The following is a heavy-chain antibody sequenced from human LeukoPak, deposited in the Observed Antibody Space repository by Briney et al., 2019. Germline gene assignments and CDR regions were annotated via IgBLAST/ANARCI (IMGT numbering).Heavy chain of an antibody. CDR2: IYYSGST. V-gene: IGHV4-59*01. CDR3: AREDRYDYGGNSGFDY. J-gene: IGHJ4*02. CDR1: GGSISSYY. Sequence: SETLSLTCTVSGGSISSYYWSWIRQPPGKGLEWIGYIYYSGSTNYNPSLKSRVTISVDTSKNQFSLKLSSVTAADTAVYYCAREDRYDYGGNSGFDYWGQGTLVTVSS. D-gene: IGHD4-23*01.